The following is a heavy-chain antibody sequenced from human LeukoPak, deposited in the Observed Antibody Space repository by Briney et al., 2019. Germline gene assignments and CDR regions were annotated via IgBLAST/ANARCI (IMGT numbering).Heavy chain of an antibody. J-gene: IGHJ6*02. V-gene: IGHV3-15*07. CDR2: IKSKTDGGTT. CDR3: TTDKAGTTRFYYYYGMDV. Sequence: GGSLRLSCAASGFTFSNAWMNWVRQAPGKGLEWVGRIKSKTDGGTTDCAAPVKGRFTISRDDSKNTLYLQMNSLKTEDTAVYYCTTDKAGTTRFYYYYGMDVWGQGTTVTVSS. CDR1: GFTFSNAW. D-gene: IGHD1-1*01.